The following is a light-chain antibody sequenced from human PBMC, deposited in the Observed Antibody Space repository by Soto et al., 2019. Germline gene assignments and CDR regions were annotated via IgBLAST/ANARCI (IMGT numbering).Light chain of an antibody. CDR3: HQYNEWPLT. V-gene: IGKV3-15*01. Sequence: EVVLTQSPATLSVSPGERGTLSCRASQSVGSHLAWYQQKPGQAPRLLIYGASTRAPGIPARFSASGSETGFTLTISSLQSEDFAVYYCHQYNEWPLTFGGGTKVDIK. J-gene: IGKJ4*01. CDR1: QSVGSH. CDR2: GAS.